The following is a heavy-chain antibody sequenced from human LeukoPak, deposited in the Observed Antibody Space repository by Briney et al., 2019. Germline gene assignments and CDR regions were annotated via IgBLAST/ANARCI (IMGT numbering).Heavy chain of an antibody. CDR1: GGSINSSY. J-gene: IGHJ6*03. CDR2: IYTSGST. D-gene: IGHD6-13*01. V-gene: IGHV4-4*07. Sequence: SETLPLTRTVSGGSINSSYWSWIRQPPGKGLEWIGRIYTSGSTNYNPSLKSRVTMSVDTSKNQFSLKPSSVTAADTAVYYCARERYSSTDYYYYYMDVWGKGTTVTVSS. CDR3: ARERYSSTDYYYYYMDV.